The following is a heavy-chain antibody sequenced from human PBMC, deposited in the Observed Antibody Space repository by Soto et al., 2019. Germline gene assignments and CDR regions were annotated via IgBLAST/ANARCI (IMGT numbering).Heavy chain of an antibody. D-gene: IGHD6-19*01. CDR1: GYTFTSYY. CDR3: ASAYLVAGIQVIYLGRTD. CDR2: INPSGGST. V-gene: IGHV1-46*01. J-gene: IGHJ4*02. Sequence: QVQLVQSGAEVKKPGASVKVSCKASGYTFTSYYMHWVRQAPGQGLEWMGIINPSGGSTSYAQKFQGRVTMTRDTSTSTVYMELSSLRSEDTAVYYCASAYLVAGIQVIYLGRTDWGQGTLVTVSS.